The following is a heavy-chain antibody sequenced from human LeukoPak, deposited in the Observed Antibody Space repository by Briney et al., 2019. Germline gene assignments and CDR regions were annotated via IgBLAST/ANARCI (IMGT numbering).Heavy chain of an antibody. J-gene: IGHJ4*02. CDR2: ISGSGGST. CDR3: ANGGGYGFDY. Sequence: GGSLRLSCAASGFTFSSYAMRWVRQAPGKGLEWVSAISGSGGSTYYADSVKGRFTISRDNSKNTLYLQMNSLRAEDTAVYYCANGGGYGFDYWGQGTLVTVSS. V-gene: IGHV3-23*01. CDR1: GFTFSSYA. D-gene: IGHD5-12*01.